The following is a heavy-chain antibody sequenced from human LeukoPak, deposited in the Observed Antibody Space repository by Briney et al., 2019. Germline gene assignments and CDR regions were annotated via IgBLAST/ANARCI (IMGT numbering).Heavy chain of an antibody. J-gene: IGHJ6*03. CDR1: GGSISSHY. CDR3: ARDSGWTYYDFWSGHYYMDV. CDR2: IYYSGST. Sequence: PSETLSLTCTVSGGSISSHYWSWIRQPPGKGLEWIGYIYYSGSTNYNPLLKSRVTISVDTSKNQFSLKLSSVTAADTAVYYCARDSGWTYYDFWSGHYYMDVWGKGTTVTVSS. D-gene: IGHD3-3*01. V-gene: IGHV4-59*11.